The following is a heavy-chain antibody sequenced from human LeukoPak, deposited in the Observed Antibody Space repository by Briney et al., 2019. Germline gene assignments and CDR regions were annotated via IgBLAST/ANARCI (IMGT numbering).Heavy chain of an antibody. V-gene: IGHV1-2*02. CDR3: ARGFPIAARQS. CDR2: INPNSGGT. D-gene: IGHD6-6*01. J-gene: IGHJ4*02. CDR1: GYTFTGYY. Sequence: GASVKVSCKASGYTFTGYYMHWVREAPGQGLEWMGWINPNSGGTNYAQKFQGRVTMTRNTSISTAYMELSSLRSEDTAVYYCARGFPIAARQSWGQGTLVTVSS.